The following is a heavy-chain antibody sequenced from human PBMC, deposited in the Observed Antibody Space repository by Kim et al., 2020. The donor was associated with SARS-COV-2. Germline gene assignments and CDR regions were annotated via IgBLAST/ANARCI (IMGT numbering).Heavy chain of an antibody. CDR2: IKQDGSEK. Sequence: GGSLRLSCAASGFPFSSYWMSWVRQAPGKGLEWVANIKQDGSEKYYVDSVKGRFTISRANAKNSLYLQMNSLRAEEPAVYYCARDMVAAVINWGQGNLVT. CDR1: GFPFSSYW. V-gene: IGHV3-7*01. J-gene: IGHJ4*02. D-gene: IGHD3-22*01. CDR3: ARDMVAAVIN.